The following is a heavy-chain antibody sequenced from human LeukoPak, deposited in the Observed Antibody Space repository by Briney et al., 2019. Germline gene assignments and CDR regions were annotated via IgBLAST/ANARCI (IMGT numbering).Heavy chain of an antibody. CDR3: AKDYYDSSDYPYYYGMDV. Sequence: GGSLRLSCAASGFTFSSYGMHWVRQAPGKGLEGVAVISYDGSNKYYADSVKGRFTISRDNSKNTLYLQMNSLRAEDTAVYYCAKDYYDSSDYPYYYGMDVWGQGTTVTVSS. V-gene: IGHV3-30*18. CDR2: ISYDGSNK. D-gene: IGHD3-22*01. CDR1: GFTFSSYG. J-gene: IGHJ6*02.